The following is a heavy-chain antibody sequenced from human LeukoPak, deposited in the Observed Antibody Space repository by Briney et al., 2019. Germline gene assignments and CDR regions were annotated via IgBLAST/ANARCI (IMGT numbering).Heavy chain of an antibody. Sequence: GGSLRLSCAASGFTFNNYWMSWVRQAPGKGLEWVANINKDGSEKYYVDSVKGRFTISRDNAKNSLSLQMNSLRAEDTAVYYCAKASSSWILDYWGQGTLVTVSS. CDR3: AKASSSWILDY. CDR2: INKDGSEK. V-gene: IGHV3-7*03. J-gene: IGHJ4*02. D-gene: IGHD6-13*01. CDR1: GFTFNNYW.